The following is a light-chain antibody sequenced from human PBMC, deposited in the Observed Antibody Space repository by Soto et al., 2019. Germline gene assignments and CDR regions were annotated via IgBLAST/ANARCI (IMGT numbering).Light chain of an antibody. CDR1: QSISSY. CDR2: DAS. J-gene: IGKJ1*01. V-gene: IGKV1-39*01. CDR3: QQSYSTPRT. Sequence: DIQMTQSPSSLSASVGDRVIITCRASQSISSYLNWYQQKPGKAPKLLIYDASSLQSGVPSRFSGSGSGTDFTLTISSLQPEDFTTYFCQQSYSTPRTFGQGTKVEIK.